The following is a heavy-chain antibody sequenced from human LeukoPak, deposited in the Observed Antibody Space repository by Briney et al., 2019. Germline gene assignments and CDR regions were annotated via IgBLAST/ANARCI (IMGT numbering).Heavy chain of an antibody. CDR2: ISSSSSYI. Sequence: GGSLRLSCAASRFTFSSYSMNWVRQAPGKGLEWVSSISSSSSYIYYADSVKGRFTISRDNAKNSLYLQMNSLRAEDTAVYYCARDGGYSYGFDYWGQGTLVTVSS. CDR1: RFTFSSYS. D-gene: IGHD5-18*01. V-gene: IGHV3-21*01. J-gene: IGHJ4*02. CDR3: ARDGGYSYGFDY.